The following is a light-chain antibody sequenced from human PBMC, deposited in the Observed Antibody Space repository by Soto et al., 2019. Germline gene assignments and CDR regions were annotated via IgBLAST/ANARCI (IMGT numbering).Light chain of an antibody. CDR3: QQRSNWPLT. V-gene: IGKV3-11*01. J-gene: IGKJ3*01. CDR1: PSVSSY. CDR2: DAS. Sequence: DIVLTQSPATLSLSPGERATLSCRASPSVSSYLVWFQQKPGQAPRLLIYDASTRATGIPARVRGSGSGTDFTLTISSLEPEDFAVYYCQQRSNWPLTFGPGTKVDIK.